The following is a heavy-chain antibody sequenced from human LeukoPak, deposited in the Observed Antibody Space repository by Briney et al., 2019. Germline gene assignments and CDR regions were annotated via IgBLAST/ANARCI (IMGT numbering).Heavy chain of an antibody. CDR3: ARDVPERYCSSTSCYGPFDY. CDR2: IHHSGSI. CDR1: GASISGSNW. D-gene: IGHD2-2*01. J-gene: IGHJ4*02. V-gene: IGHV4-4*02. Sequence: SETLSLTCAVSGASISGSNWWSWVRQSPGKGLEWIGEIHHSGSINYNPSLKSRVTISVDESKNQFSLKLTSVTAADAAVYYCARDVPERYCSSTSCYGPFDYWGQGTLVTVSS.